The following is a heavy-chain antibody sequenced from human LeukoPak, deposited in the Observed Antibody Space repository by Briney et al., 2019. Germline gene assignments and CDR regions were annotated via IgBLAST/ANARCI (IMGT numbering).Heavy chain of an antibody. J-gene: IGHJ3*02. Sequence: GGSLRLSCAASGFTFTNYGMHWVRQAPGKGLQWVAFIPYDGSNTYYADSVKGRFTISRDNSKNTLYLQMNSLRAEDTAVYYCARDRLYYYDSSEEGDAFDIWGQGTMVTVSS. D-gene: IGHD3-22*01. CDR1: GFTFTNYG. V-gene: IGHV3-30*02. CDR3: ARDRLYYYDSSEEGDAFDI. CDR2: IPYDGSNT.